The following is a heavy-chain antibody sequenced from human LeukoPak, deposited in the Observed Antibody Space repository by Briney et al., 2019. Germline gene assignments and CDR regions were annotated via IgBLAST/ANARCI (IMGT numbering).Heavy chain of an antibody. Sequence: SETLSLTCTVSGGSISSSSYYWGWIRQPPGTGLEWIGSIYYSGSTYYNPSLKSRVTISVDTSKNQFSLKLGSVTAADTAVYYCARPKCSSTSCYDYYMDVWGKGTTVTISS. D-gene: IGHD2-2*01. CDR1: GGSISSSSYY. CDR3: ARPKCSSTSCYDYYMDV. CDR2: IYYSGST. V-gene: IGHV4-39*01. J-gene: IGHJ6*03.